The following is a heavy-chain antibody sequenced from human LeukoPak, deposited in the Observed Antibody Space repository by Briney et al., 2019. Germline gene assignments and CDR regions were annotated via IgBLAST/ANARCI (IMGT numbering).Heavy chain of an antibody. D-gene: IGHD6-19*01. J-gene: IGHJ5*02. CDR3: ARHRAEQWPNWFDP. CDR2: IYYSGST. Sequence: ASETLSLTCTVSGGSIRSSNYYWGWIRQPPGKGLEWIGSIYYSGSTNYNPSLKSRVTISVDTSKNQFSLKLSSVTATDTAVYYCARHRAEQWPNWFDPWGQGTLVIVSS. V-gene: IGHV4-39*01. CDR1: GGSIRSSNYY.